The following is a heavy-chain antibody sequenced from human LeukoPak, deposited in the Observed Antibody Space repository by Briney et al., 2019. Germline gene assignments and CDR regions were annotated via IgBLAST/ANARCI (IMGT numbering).Heavy chain of an antibody. CDR1: GFSLSTSGVG. J-gene: IGHJ4*02. CDR3: AHKHENSGWYLDYFDY. D-gene: IGHD6-19*01. CDR2: IYWNNYK. V-gene: IGHV2-5*01. Sequence: SGPTLVNPTQTLTLTCSLSGFSLSTSGVGVGWIRQPPGKALEWLAIIYWNNYKRYSPSLKSRLNITKDTSKNQLVLTLTNMDPVDTPPYYCAHKHENSGWYLDYFDYWGQGTLVTVSS.